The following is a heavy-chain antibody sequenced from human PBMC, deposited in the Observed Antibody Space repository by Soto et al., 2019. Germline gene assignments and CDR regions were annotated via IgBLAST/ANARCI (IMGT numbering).Heavy chain of an antibody. CDR3: VKEKNYDISAAHYGIDV. D-gene: IGHD3-9*01. CDR1: GFTFGRSA. CDR2: ISGSGTST. V-gene: IGHV3-23*01. Sequence: EVHLLESGGGLVQPGGSLRLSCAASGFTFGRSAMSWVRQAPGKGLEWVSGISGSGTSTYYADFLKGRSSISRDNPRNMLYLKISSLTIEDTAIFYCVKEKNYDISAAHYGIDVWGQGITVTVSS. J-gene: IGHJ6*02.